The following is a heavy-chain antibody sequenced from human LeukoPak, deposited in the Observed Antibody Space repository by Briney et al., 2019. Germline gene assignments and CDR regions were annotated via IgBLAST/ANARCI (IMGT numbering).Heavy chain of an antibody. CDR1: GYTFTSYG. Sequence: ASVKVSCKASGYTFTSYGISWVRQAPGQGLEWMGWISAYNGNTNYAQKLQGRVTMTTDTSTSAAYMELRSLRSDDTAVYYCARGEEVAKIGAAFDIWGQGTMVTVSS. D-gene: IGHD1-26*01. J-gene: IGHJ3*02. CDR2: ISAYNGNT. V-gene: IGHV1-18*01. CDR3: ARGEEVAKIGAAFDI.